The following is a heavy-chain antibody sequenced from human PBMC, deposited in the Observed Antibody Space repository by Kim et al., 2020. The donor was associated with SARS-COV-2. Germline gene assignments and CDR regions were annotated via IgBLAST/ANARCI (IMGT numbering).Heavy chain of an antibody. CDR2: IWYDGNNK. D-gene: IGHD3-22*01. CDR3: AKMIAGGMNN. CDR1: GFTFSNFG. Sequence: GGSLRLSCAASGFTFSNFGMHWVRQAPGRGLEWVAVIWYDGNNKYYGDSVKGRFTVSRDNSKNSLFLQMNSLRAEDTAVYYCAKMIAGGMNNWGQGTLVTVSS. J-gene: IGHJ4*02. V-gene: IGHV3-33*06.